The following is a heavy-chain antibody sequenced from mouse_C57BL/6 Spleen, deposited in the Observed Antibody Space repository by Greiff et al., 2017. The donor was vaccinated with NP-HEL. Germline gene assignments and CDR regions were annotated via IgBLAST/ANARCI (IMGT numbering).Heavy chain of an antibody. J-gene: IGHJ4*01. Sequence: VQGVESGAELAKPGASVKLSCKASGYTFTSYWMHWVKQRPGQGLEWIGYINPSSGYTKYNQKFKDKATLTADKSYSTSYMQLSRITYEDSAFYYSARDPYYINYEGAMDYWGQGTSVTVSS. CDR1: GYTFTSYW. CDR3: ARDPYYINYEGAMDY. V-gene: IGHV1-7*01. CDR2: INPSSGYT. D-gene: IGHD2-5*01.